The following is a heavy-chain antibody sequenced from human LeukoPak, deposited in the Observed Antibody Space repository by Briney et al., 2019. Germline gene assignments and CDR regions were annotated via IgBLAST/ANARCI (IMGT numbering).Heavy chain of an antibody. V-gene: IGHV4-34*01. D-gene: IGHD4-17*01. CDR2: INHSGKT. J-gene: IGHJ4*02. CDR1: GGSFSGYY. Sequence: PSETLSLTCAVYGGSFSGYYWSWIRQPPGKGLEWIGEINHSGKTNYNPSLKRRVTISVDTSKNQFSLKLSSVTAADTAVYYCARGPSGDSPKKDYWGQGALVTVSS. CDR3: ARGPSGDSPKKDY.